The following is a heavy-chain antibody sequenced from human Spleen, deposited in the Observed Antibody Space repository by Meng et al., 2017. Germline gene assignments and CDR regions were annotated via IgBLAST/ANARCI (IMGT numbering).Heavy chain of an antibody. CDR3: AAGGLFKWGNWFDP. Sequence: GGSLRLSCAASGFTFSSYAMHWVRQAPGKGLEWVAVISYDGSNKYYADSVKGRFTISRDNAKNTLYLQMNSLRAEDTAVYYCAAGGLFKWGNWFDPWGQGTLVTVSS. CDR2: ISYDGSNK. CDR1: GFTFSSYA. D-gene: IGHD3-10*01. J-gene: IGHJ5*02. V-gene: IGHV3-30*04.